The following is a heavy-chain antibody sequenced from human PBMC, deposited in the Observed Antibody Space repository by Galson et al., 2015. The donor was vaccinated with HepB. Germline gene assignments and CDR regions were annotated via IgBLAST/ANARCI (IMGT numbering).Heavy chain of an antibody. CDR3: ARETYYDFWSGHIPLDY. CDR1: GFSFSSYW. D-gene: IGHD3-3*01. V-gene: IGHV3-7*03. J-gene: IGHJ4*02. Sequence: SLRLSCAASGFSFSSYWMTWVRQAPGKGLEWVANIKQDGSEKYYVDSVKGRFTISRDNAKNSLYLQMNSLRTEDTAVYYCARETYYDFWSGHIPLDYWGQGTLVTVSS. CDR2: IKQDGSEK.